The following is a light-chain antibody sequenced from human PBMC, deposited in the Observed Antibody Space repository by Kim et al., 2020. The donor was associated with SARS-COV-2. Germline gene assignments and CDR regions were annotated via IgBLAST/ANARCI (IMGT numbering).Light chain of an antibody. CDR3: QTWGTGIVV. CDR2: LNSDGSH. V-gene: IGLV4-69*01. Sequence: QLVLTQSPSASASLGASVKLTCTLSSGHSSYAIAWHQQQPEKGPRYLMKLNSDGSHSKGHGIPDRFSGSSSGAERYLTISSLQSEDEADYYCQTWGTGIVVFGGGTQLTVL. CDR1: SGHSSYA. J-gene: IGLJ2*01.